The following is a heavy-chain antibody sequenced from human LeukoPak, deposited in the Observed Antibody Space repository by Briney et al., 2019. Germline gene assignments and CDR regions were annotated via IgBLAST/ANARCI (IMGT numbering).Heavy chain of an antibody. CDR1: GFTFSSHW. J-gene: IGHJ3*02. V-gene: IGHV3-7*01. D-gene: IGHD6-19*01. CDR3: ARDSEKSSSFAFDI. CDR2: INQDGFEK. Sequence: GGSLRLSCAASGFTFSSHWMSWVRQAPGKGLEWVANINQDGFEKDYVDSVKGRITVSRDNAKNSLYLQMNSLRAEDTALYYCARDSEKSSSFAFDIWGQGTVVTVSS.